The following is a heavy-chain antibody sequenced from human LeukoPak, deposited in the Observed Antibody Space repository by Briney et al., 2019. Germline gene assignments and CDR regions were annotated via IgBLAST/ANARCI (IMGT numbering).Heavy chain of an antibody. CDR1: GFTFSSYG. J-gene: IGHJ4*02. CDR2: IWYDGSNK. CDR3: ARDASFRGGYMNDY. V-gene: IGHV3-33*01. Sequence: GGSLRLSCAASGFTFSSYGMYWVRQAPGKGLEWVAVIWYDGSNKYYADSVKGRFTISRDNSKNTLYLQMNSLRAEDTAVYYCARDASFRGGYMNDYWGQGTLVTVSS. D-gene: IGHD5-24*01.